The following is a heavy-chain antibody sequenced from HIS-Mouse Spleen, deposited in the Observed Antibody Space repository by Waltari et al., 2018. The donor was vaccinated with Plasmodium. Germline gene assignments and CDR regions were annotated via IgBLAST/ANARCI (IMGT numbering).Heavy chain of an antibody. CDR2: IYYSGST. J-gene: IGHJ6*02. V-gene: IGHV4-39*01. D-gene: IGHD4-4*01. CDR1: GCPISRSSSY. CDR3: ASLPRVEEVTTPFYYYYYGMDV. Sequence: QLQLQESRPGLVKPSETLSLPCTLPGCPISRSSSYWAWFRPPPGKGLEWIGSIYYSGSTYYNPSLKSRVTISVDTSKNQFSLKLSSVTAADTAVYYCASLPRVEEVTTPFYYYYYGMDVWGQGTTVTVSS.